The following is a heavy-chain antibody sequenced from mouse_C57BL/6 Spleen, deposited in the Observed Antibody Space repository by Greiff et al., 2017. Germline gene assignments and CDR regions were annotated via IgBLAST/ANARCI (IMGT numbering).Heavy chain of an antibody. CDR1: GFSITSDY. D-gene: IGHD2-3*01. CDR2: ISYSGST. V-gene: IGHV3-8*01. Sequence: EVQLHQSGPGLAKPSQTLSLTCSVTGFSITSDYWNWIRKFPGNKLEYMGYISYSGSTYCNPSLKSRISITRDTSKNQYYLQLNSVTTEGTATYYCARSDDGYYDWYFDVWGTGTTVTVSS. CDR3: ARSDDGYYDWYFDV. J-gene: IGHJ1*03.